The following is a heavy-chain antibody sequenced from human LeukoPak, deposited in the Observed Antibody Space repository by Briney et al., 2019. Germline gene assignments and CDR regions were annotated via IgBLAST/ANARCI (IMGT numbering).Heavy chain of an antibody. CDR3: ARTEGTVAYDS. CDR1: GFTFSSYW. V-gene: IGHV3-74*01. CDR2: INSDGSGT. D-gene: IGHD4-23*01. Sequence: GGSLRLSCAASGFTFSSYWMHWVRQAPGKGLVWVSRINSDGSGTIYADSVRGRFTISRDNAKNTLYLQVNSLRAEDTAVYYCARTEGTVAYDSWGQGTQVTVSS. J-gene: IGHJ5*01.